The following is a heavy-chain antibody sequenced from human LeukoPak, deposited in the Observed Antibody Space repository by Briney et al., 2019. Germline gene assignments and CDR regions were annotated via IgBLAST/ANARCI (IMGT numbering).Heavy chain of an antibody. CDR2: ISGSGGST. CDR3: ANQAPRYSSSWRDAFDI. V-gene: IGHV3-23*01. J-gene: IGHJ3*02. Sequence: GGSLRLSCAASGFIFSGYAMSWVRQAPGKGLEWVSAISGSGGSTYYADSVKGRFTISRDNSKNTLYLQMNSLRAEDTAVYYCANQAPRYSSSWRDAFDIWGQGTMVTVSS. CDR1: GFIFSGYA. D-gene: IGHD6-13*01.